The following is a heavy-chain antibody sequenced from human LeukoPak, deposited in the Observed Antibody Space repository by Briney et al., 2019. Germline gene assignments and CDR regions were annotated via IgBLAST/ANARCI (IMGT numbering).Heavy chain of an antibody. CDR2: MNPNSGNP. J-gene: IGHJ5*02. V-gene: IGHV1-8*01. CDR3: ARVDILTGYTIAP. D-gene: IGHD3-9*01. CDR1: GYTFTSYD. Sequence: GASVKVSCKASGYTFTSYDINWVRQATGQGLEWMGWMNPNSGNPGYAQKLQGRVTMTRNTSISTAYMELSSLRSEDTAVYYCARVDILTGYTIAPWGQGTLVTVSS.